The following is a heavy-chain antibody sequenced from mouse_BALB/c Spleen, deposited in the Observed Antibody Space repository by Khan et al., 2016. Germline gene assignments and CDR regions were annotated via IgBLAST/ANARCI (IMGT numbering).Heavy chain of an antibody. J-gene: IGHJ2*01. D-gene: IGHD2-1*01. CDR3: AREIYGKYPFGY. V-gene: IGHV1-4*01. CDR1: GYTFTSYT. CDR2: VNPSSGYS. Sequence: QVQLQQSGAELVRPGASVKMSCKASGYTFTSYTMHWVKQRPGQGLEWIGKVNPSSGYSNYNQKFKDKATLTAETSSSTAYMQLSSLTSEDSAVYYCAREIYGKYPFGYWGQGTTLTVSS.